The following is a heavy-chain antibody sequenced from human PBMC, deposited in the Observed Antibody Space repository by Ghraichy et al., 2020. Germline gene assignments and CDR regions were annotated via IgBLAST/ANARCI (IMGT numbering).Heavy chain of an antibody. CDR3: ARDEDSSGWYWFDP. V-gene: IGHV4-59*01. J-gene: IGHJ5*02. CDR2: IYYSGST. CDR1: GGSISSYY. Sequence: ETLSLTCTVSGGSISSYYWSWIRQPPGKGLEWIGYIYYSGSTNYNPSLKSRVTISVDTSKNQFSLKLSSVTAADTAVYYCARDEDSSGWYWFDPWGQGTLVTVSS. D-gene: IGHD6-19*01.